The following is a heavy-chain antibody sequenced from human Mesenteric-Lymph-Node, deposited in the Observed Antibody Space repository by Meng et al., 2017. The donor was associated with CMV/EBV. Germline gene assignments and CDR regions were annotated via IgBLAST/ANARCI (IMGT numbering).Heavy chain of an antibody. D-gene: IGHD2-2*02. Sequence: ASVKVSCKASGYTFTGYYMHWVRQAPGQGLEWMGWINPNSGGTNYAQKFQGRVTMTRDTSISTSHMELSRLRSDDTAVYYCASLDIVVVPAAIPEGNWFDPWGQGTLVTVSS. J-gene: IGHJ5*02. CDR2: INPNSGGT. V-gene: IGHV1-2*02. CDR3: ASLDIVVVPAAIPEGNWFDP. CDR1: GYTFTGYY.